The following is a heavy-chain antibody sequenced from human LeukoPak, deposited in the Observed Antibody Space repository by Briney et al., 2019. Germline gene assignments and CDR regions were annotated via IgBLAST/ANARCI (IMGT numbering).Heavy chain of an antibody. Sequence: PSETLSLTCTVSGGSISSYYWSWIRQPPGKGLEWIANIYHTGSTNYNPSLISRVTISIDTAKNQFSLKLTSVTAADTAVYYCARRGRNSSGWQDYLWGQGTLVTVSS. J-gene: IGHJ4*02. CDR3: ARRGRNSSGWQDYL. CDR2: IYHTGST. V-gene: IGHV4-59*01. D-gene: IGHD6-25*01. CDR1: GGSISSYY.